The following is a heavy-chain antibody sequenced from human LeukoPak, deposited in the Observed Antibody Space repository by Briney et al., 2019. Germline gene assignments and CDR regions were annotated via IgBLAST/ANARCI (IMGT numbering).Heavy chain of an antibody. J-gene: IGHJ4*02. CDR2: ISGSGGST. V-gene: IGHV3-23*01. Sequence: GGSLRLSCAASGFTFSSYSMHWVRQAPGKGLEWVSAISGSGGSTYYADSVKGRFTISRDNSKNTLYLQMNSLRAEDTAVYYCAKLMMVVIAIDYWGQGTLVTVSS. CDR1: GFTFSSYS. D-gene: IGHD2-21*01. CDR3: AKLMMVVIAIDY.